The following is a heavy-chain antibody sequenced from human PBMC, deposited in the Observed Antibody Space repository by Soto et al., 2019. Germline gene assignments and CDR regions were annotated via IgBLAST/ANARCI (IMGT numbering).Heavy chain of an antibody. J-gene: IGHJ6*02. Sequence: SETLSLTCTVSGGSISSSFWSWIRQPAGKGLEWIGRFYSSGKTNYNPSLRSRVTMSVDTSKNQFSLKLGSVTAADTAVYYCARDRGYCSRTSCYIEAPRGMWSYHYGMDVWGQGTTVTVSS. CDR2: FYSSGKT. CDR1: GGSISSSF. D-gene: IGHD2-2*02. V-gene: IGHV4-4*07. CDR3: ARDRGYCSRTSCYIEAPRGMWSYHYGMDV.